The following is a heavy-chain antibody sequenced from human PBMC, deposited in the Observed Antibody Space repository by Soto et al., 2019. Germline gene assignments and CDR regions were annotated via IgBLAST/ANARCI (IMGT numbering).Heavy chain of an antibody. J-gene: IGHJ5*02. CDR1: GFTFSSYA. CDR3: ARAYYDSSGYPNNWFDP. V-gene: IGHV3-30-3*01. CDR2: ISYDGSNK. D-gene: IGHD3-22*01. Sequence: QVQLVESGGGVVQPGRSLRLSCAASGFTFSSYAMHWVRQAPGKGLEWVAVISYDGSNKYYADSVKGRFTISRDNSKNTLYLQMNSLRAEDTAVYYCARAYYDSSGYPNNWFDPWGQGTLVTVSS.